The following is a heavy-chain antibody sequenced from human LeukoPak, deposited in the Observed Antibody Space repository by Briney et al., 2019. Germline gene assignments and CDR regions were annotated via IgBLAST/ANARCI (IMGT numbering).Heavy chain of an antibody. CDR3: AREVRGVIRGNYFDY. Sequence: SVKVSCKASGGTFSSYAISWVRQAPGQGLEWMGGIIPIFGTANYAQKFQGRVTITADESTSTAYMELSSLRSEDTAVYYCAREVRGVIRGNYFDYWGQGSLLTVSS. CDR2: IIPIFGTA. J-gene: IGHJ4*02. V-gene: IGHV1-69*13. D-gene: IGHD3-10*01. CDR1: GGTFSSYA.